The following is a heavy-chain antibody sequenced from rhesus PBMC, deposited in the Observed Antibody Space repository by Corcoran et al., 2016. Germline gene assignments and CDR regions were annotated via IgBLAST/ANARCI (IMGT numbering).Heavy chain of an antibody. CDR3: ARRTDSSGWYWYFDY. CDR2: IKGMSGGT. D-gene: IGHD6-31*01. V-gene: IGHV4-106*01. CDR1: GGSISDDYY. Sequence: QVQLQESGPGLVKPSETLSLTCAVSGGSISDDYYWSWIRQPPGKGLEWIGYIKGMSGGTNYNPSLKNRGTISIDTSKNQFALKRSSVTAADTAVYYCARRTDSSGWYWYFDYWGQGVLVTVSS. J-gene: IGHJ4*01.